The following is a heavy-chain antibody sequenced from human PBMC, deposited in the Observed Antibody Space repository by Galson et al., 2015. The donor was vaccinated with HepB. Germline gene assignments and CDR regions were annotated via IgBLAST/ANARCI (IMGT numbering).Heavy chain of an antibody. CDR1: GFTFNNAW. J-gene: IGHJ6*02. D-gene: IGHD6-25*01. CDR2: IKSKTDGGTT. Sequence: SLRLSCAASGFTFNNAWMSWVRQAPGKGLEWVGRIKSKTDGGTTDNAAPVKGRFSISRDDSKNILYLQMNSLKTDDTAVYYCTTDRTFSSVYYVNYYYYAMHVWGQGTTVTVSS. CDR3: TTDRTFSSVYYVNYYYYAMHV. V-gene: IGHV3-15*01.